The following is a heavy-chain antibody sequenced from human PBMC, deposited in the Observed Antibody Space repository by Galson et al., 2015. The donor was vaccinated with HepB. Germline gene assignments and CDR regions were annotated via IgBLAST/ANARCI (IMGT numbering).Heavy chain of an antibody. Sequence: TLSLTCAVNGGTLSGYYWSWIRQSPGKGLEWIGEINHGGSTNYNPSLRSRVLISVDTSKNQFSLKLSSVTAADTAVYYCARGPPGVITKGPIDYWGQGTLVTVSS. CDR1: GGTLSGYY. V-gene: IGHV4-34*01. D-gene: IGHD3-22*01. J-gene: IGHJ4*02. CDR2: INHGGST. CDR3: ARGPPGVITKGPIDY.